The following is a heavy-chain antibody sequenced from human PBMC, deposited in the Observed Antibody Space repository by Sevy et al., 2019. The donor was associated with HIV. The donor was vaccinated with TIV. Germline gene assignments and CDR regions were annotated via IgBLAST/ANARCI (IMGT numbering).Heavy chain of an antibody. CDR3: ARHLPLAYYEILTPDSRPFDN. CDR2: IYYSGST. D-gene: IGHD3-9*01. J-gene: IGHJ4*02. CDR1: GDSINSNDYY. Sequence: SETLSLTCGVSGDSINSNDYYWGWIRQPPGKGLEWIGTIYYSGSTYYNPSLKSRVTISVDTSKNQFSLELTSVTAADTALYYCARHLPLAYYEILTPDSRPFDNWGQGTLVTVSS. V-gene: IGHV4-39*01.